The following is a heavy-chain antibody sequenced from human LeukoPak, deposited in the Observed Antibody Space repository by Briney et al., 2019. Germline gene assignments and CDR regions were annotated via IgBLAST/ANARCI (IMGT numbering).Heavy chain of an antibody. CDR3: ARRAGAYSHPYDY. CDR2: IYSDNT. Sequence: GGSLRLSCAASGLTFSSYWMSWVRQAPGKGLEWVSFIYSDNTHYSDSVKGRFTISRDNSKNTLYLQMSSLRAEDTAVYYCARRAGAYSHPYDYWGQGTLVTVSS. D-gene: IGHD4/OR15-4a*01. V-gene: IGHV3-53*01. J-gene: IGHJ4*02. CDR1: GLTFSSYW.